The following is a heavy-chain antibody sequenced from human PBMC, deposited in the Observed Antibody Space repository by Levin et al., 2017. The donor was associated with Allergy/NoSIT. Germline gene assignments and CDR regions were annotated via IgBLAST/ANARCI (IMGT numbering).Heavy chain of an antibody. CDR2: INPNSGGT. CDR3: AREYGDDVGGDAFDI. J-gene: IGHJ3*02. V-gene: IGHV1-2*02. CDR1: GYTFTGYY. Sequence: GESLKISCKASGYTFTGYYMHWVRQAPGQGLEWMGWINPNSGGTNYAQKFQGRVTMTRDTSISTAYMELSRLRSDDTAVYYCAREYGDDVGGDAFDIWGQGTMVTVSS. D-gene: IGHD4-17*01.